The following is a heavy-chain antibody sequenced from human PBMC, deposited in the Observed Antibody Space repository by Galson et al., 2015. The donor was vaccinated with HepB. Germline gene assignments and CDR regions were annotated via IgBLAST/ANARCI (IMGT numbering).Heavy chain of an antibody. CDR1: GFTFSNYR. J-gene: IGHJ6*02. V-gene: IGHV3-21*01. Sequence: SLRLSCAASGFTFSNYRMNWVRQAPGKGLDWVASITSDSTYIYYGESLEGQFTISRDNAKNSLSLQMSSLRADDTAVYYCARETITNYAMDVWGQGTTVTVSS. CDR3: ARETITNYAMDV. D-gene: IGHD5-12*01. CDR2: ITSDSTYI.